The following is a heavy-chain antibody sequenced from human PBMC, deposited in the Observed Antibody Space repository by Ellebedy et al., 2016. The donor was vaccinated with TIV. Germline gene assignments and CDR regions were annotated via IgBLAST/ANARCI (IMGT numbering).Heavy chain of an antibody. V-gene: IGHV3-30*04. CDR2: ISYDGSNK. Sequence: GESLKISXAASGFTFSSYAMHWVRQAPGKGLEWVAVISYDGSNKYYADSVKGRFTISRDNSKNTLYLRMNSLRAEDTAVYNCATPNSSGYYYAEYFQHWGQGTLVTVSS. CDR3: ATPNSSGYYYAEYFQH. J-gene: IGHJ1*01. D-gene: IGHD3-22*01. CDR1: GFTFSSYA.